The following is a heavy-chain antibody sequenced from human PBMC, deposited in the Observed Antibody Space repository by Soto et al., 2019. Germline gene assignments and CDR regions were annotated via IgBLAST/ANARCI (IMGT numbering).Heavy chain of an antibody. CDR1: GGSISDHY. CDR3: ARVLFGRGNWFDP. J-gene: IGHJ5*02. D-gene: IGHD3-3*01. Sequence: SETLSLTCTVSGGSISDHYYMWIRQSPGKGLEYIGYIHNGGSTNYNPSLKSRVIISVDTSKNQFSLKLTSVTAADTAVYYCARVLFGRGNWFDPWGQGTLVTVSS. V-gene: IGHV4-59*11. CDR2: IHNGGST.